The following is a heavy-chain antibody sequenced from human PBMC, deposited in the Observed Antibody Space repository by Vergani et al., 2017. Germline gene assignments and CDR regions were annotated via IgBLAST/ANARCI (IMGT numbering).Heavy chain of an antibody. J-gene: IGHJ2*01. CDR1: GFTFSSYG. D-gene: IGHD5-24*01. CDR2: IRYDGSNK. CDR3: ARAPGRDGYNYWYFDL. V-gene: IGHV3-30*02. Sequence: QVQLVESGGGVVQPGGSLRLSCAASGFTFSSYGMHWVRQAPGKGLEWVAFIRYDGSNKYYADSVKGRFTISRDNAKNSLYLQMNSLRAGDTAVYYCARAPGRDGYNYWYFDLWGRGTLVTVSS.